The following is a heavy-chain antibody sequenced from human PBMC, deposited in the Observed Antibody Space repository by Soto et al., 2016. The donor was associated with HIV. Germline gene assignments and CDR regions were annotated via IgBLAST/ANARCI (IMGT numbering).Heavy chain of an antibody. D-gene: IGHD1-26*01. V-gene: IGHV3-23*01. Sequence: EVQLLESGGGLVQPGGSLRLSCAASGFTFSSYAMSWVRQAPGKGLEWVSAISGSGGSTYYADSVKGRFTISRDNSKNTLYLQMNSLRAEDTAVYYCAKDLLGYSGTYRGVYYYYGMDVWGQGTTGHRLL. CDR1: GFTFSSYA. CDR2: ISGSGGST. J-gene: IGHJ6*02. CDR3: AKDLLGYSGTYRGVYYYYGMDV.